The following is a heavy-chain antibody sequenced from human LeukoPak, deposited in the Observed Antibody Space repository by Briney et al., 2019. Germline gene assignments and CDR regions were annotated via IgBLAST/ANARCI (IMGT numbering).Heavy chain of an antibody. CDR3: AREAGYCSSTSCYGRIVDY. CDR2: IYYSGST. CDR1: GGSISSGDYY. J-gene: IGHJ4*02. D-gene: IGHD2-2*01. V-gene: IGHV4-30-4*01. Sequence: PSETLSLTCTVSGGSISSGDYYWSWIRQPPGKGLEWIGCIYYSGSTYYNPSLKSRVTISVDTSKNQFSLKLSSVTAADTAVYYCAREAGYCSSTSCYGRIVDYWGQGTLVTVSS.